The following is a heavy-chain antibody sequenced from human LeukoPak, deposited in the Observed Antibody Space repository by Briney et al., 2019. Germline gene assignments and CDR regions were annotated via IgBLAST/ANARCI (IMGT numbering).Heavy chain of an antibody. V-gene: IGHV3-7*01. CDR2: IKEDESAK. J-gene: IGHJ4*02. D-gene: IGHD3-10*01. CDR1: GFTFSTYW. CDR3: ARDVGGGLDY. Sequence: GGSLRLSCAASGFTFSTYWMAWVRQAPGKGLEWVANIKEDESAKHQADSVKGRFTISRDNAQNSVYLQMSSLRGEDTAVYYCARDVGGGLDYWGQGTLVTVSS.